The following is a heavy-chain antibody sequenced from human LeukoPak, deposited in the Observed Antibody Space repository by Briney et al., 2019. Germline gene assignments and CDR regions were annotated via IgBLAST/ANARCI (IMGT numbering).Heavy chain of an antibody. CDR3: GRGPFDI. J-gene: IGHJ3*02. Sequence: PSETLSLICTVSGXSISSYYGSWIRQPPGKGLEWIGYIYYSGSTNYNPSLKSRVTISVDTSKNQFSLKLSSVTAADTAVYYCGRGPFDIWGKGKMATASS. V-gene: IGHV4-59*01. CDR1: GXSISSYY. CDR2: IYYSGST.